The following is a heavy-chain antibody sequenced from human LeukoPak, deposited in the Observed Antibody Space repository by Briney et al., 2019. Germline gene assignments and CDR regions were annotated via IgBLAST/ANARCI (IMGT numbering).Heavy chain of an antibody. CDR3: ARGKRVVVPAPNDY. CDR2: ISSSSSYI. J-gene: IGHJ4*02. Sequence: RGSLRLSCAASGFTFGSYSMNWVRQAPGKGLEWVSSISSSSSYIYYADSVKGRFTISRDNAKNSLYLQMNSLRAEDTAVYYCARGKRVVVPAPNDYWGQGTLVTVSS. CDR1: GFTFGSYS. D-gene: IGHD2-2*01. V-gene: IGHV3-21*01.